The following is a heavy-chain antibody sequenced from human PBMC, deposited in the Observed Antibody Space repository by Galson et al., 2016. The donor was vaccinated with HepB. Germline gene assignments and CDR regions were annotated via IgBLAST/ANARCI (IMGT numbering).Heavy chain of an antibody. V-gene: IGHV2-5*02. CDR3: AHGSGWLFDH. D-gene: IGHD6-19*01. J-gene: IGHJ4*02. CDR2: IYWDDNK. Sequence: PALVKPTQTLTLTCTFSGFSLSSAAVGVGWVRQAPGKAPEWLAFIYWDDNKYYSPSLTSRLTITKDTSKNQVVLTMTNMDTVDTRTYYCAHGSGWLFDHWGPGTLVTVSS. CDR1: GFSLSSAAVG.